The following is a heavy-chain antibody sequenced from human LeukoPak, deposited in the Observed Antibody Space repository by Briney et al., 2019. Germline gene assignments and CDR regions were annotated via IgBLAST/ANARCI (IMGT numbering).Heavy chain of an antibody. CDR1: GYTFTSYY. Sequence: GGSLRLSCAASGYTFTSYYMHWVRQAPGQGLEWMGIINPSGGSTSYAQKFQGRVTMTRDTSTSTVYMELSSLRSDDTAVYYCARDPPVYYDSSGYLLWPPTLDYWGQGTLVTVSS. CDR2: INPSGGST. V-gene: IGHV1-46*01. J-gene: IGHJ4*02. CDR3: ARDPPVYYDSSGYLLWPPTLDY. D-gene: IGHD3-22*01.